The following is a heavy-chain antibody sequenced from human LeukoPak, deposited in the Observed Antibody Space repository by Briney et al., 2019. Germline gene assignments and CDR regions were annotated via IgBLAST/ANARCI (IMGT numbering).Heavy chain of an antibody. CDR1: GGYINSYY. V-gene: IGHV4-59*01. Sequence: PSETLSLTCSVSGGYINSYYWSWIRQALGKGLEWLGYVYSDGYTNFNPSLKSRLTISVDTSKNQFSLKWSSVTAADTAVYYCARVLSSGYSDYWGQGTLVTVSS. D-gene: IGHD3-22*01. CDR3: ARVLSSGYSDY. J-gene: IGHJ4*02. CDR2: VYSDGYT.